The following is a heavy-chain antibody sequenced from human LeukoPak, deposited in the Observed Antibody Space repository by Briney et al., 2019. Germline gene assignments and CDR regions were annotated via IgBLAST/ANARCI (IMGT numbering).Heavy chain of an antibody. V-gene: IGHV4-38-2*02. CDR3: ARDNDFWSGYYGRDY. D-gene: IGHD3-3*01. J-gene: IGHJ4*02. Sequence: PSETLSLTCTVSGYSISSGYYWGWIRQPPGKGLEWIGSIYHSGSTYYNPSLKSRVTISVDTSKNQFSLKLSSVTAADTAVYYCARDNDFWSGYYGRDYWGQGTLVTVSS. CDR1: GYSISSGYY. CDR2: IYHSGST.